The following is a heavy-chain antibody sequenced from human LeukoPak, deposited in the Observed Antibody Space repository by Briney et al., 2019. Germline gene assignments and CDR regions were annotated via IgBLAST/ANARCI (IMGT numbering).Heavy chain of an antibody. Sequence: SSETLSLTCAVYGGSFSGYYWSWIRQPPGKGLEWIGEINHSGSTNYNPSLKSRVTISVDTSKNQFSLKLSSVTAADTAVYYCARKGYYDSSGYSFDYWGQGTLVTVSS. V-gene: IGHV4-34*01. CDR3: ARKGYYDSSGYSFDY. CDR1: GGSFSGYY. D-gene: IGHD3-22*01. CDR2: INHSGST. J-gene: IGHJ4*02.